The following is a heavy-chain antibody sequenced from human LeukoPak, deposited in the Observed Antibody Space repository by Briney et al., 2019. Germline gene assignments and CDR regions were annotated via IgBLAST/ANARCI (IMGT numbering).Heavy chain of an antibody. Sequence: GGSLRLSCAASGFTFDDYAMHWVRQAPGKGLEWVSGISWNSGSIGYADSVKGRFTISRDNAKNSLYLQMNSLRAEDTALHYCAKDRGVVPAAMDYWGQGTLVTVSS. CDR1: GFTFDDYA. J-gene: IGHJ4*02. D-gene: IGHD2-2*01. V-gene: IGHV3-9*01. CDR3: AKDRGVVPAAMDY. CDR2: ISWNSGSI.